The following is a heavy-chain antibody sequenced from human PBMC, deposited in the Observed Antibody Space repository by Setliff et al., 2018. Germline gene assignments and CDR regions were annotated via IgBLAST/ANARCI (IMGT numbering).Heavy chain of an antibody. CDR2: INHSGST. Sequence: SETLSLTCAVYDGSFSDYYWSWIRQPPGKGLEWIGEINHSGSTNYKSSLKSRVTISVDTSKNQFSLKLNSVTAADTAGHYCARRWNFGPYGSGIHDAFDMWGQGTMVTVSS. CDR1: DGSFSDYY. D-gene: IGHD3-10*01. V-gene: IGHV4-34*01. J-gene: IGHJ3*02. CDR3: ARRWNFGPYGSGIHDAFDM.